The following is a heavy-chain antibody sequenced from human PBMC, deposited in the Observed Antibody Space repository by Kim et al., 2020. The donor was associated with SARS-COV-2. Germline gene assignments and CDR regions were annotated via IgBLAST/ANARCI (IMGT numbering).Heavy chain of an antibody. CDR1: GFTFSSYA. D-gene: IGHD3-10*01. V-gene: IGHV3-30*04. CDR3: ARGGSTMVRGVFGDPYGMDV. CDR2: ISYDGSNK. J-gene: IGHJ6*02. Sequence: GGSLRLSCAASGFTFSSYAMHWVRQAPGKGLEWVAVISYDGSNKYYADSVKGRFTISRDNSKNTLYLQMNSLRAEDTAVYYCARGGSTMVRGVFGDPYGMDVWGQGTTVTVSS.